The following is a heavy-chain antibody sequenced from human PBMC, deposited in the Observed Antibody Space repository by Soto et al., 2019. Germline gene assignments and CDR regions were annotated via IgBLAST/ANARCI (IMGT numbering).Heavy chain of an antibody. J-gene: IGHJ5*01. CDR2: IYWDDDK. V-gene: IGHV2-5*02. D-gene: IGHD3-10*01. CDR3: AHRDGFGEFDS. Sequence: QITLKESGPTLVKPTQTLTLTCTFSGFSLTTSGVGVGWIRQPPGKALEWLALIYWDDDKRYSPSLKSRLTITKDTSRNQLALTMTNMDPVDTATNFCAHRDGFGEFDSWGQGTLVTVSS. CDR1: GFSLTTSGVG.